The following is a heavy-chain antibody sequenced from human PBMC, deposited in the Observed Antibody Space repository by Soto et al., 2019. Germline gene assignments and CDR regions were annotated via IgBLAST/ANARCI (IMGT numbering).Heavy chain of an antibody. V-gene: IGHV1-69*06. Sequence: SVKVSCKASGGTFSSYAISWVRQAPGQGLEWMGGVIPIFGTANYAQKFQGRVTITADKSTSTAYMELSSLRSEDTAVYYCASGELSITSNYYYYGMDVWGQGTTVTVSS. CDR1: GGTFSSYA. J-gene: IGHJ6*02. CDR3: ASGELSITSNYYYYGMDV. D-gene: IGHD3-10*01. CDR2: VIPIFGTA.